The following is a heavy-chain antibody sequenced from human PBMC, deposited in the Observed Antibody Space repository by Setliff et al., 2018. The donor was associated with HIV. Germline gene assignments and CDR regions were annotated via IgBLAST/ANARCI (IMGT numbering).Heavy chain of an antibody. V-gene: IGHV4-34*01. CDR1: GGSFSGFY. CDR3: ARGRKKTLAVSGTRYFDF. J-gene: IGHJ4*02. CDR2: VTHSGTT. Sequence: NPSETLSLTCAVYGGSFSGFYWTFIRQSPGKGLEWIGEVTHSGTTTYDPSLKSRITISVDTSKNQFSPKLTSVTAADMGVYYCARGRKKTLAVSGTRYFDFWGQGTLVTVSS. D-gene: IGHD6-19*01.